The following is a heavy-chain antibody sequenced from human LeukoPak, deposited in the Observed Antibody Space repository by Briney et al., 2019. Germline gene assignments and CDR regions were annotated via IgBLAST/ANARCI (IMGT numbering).Heavy chain of an antibody. CDR2: IRYDGSYK. CDR1: GFTFSTYG. J-gene: IGHJ6*03. D-gene: IGHD2-21*01. V-gene: IGHV3-30*02. CDR3: AKDGGDYYYSYMNI. Sequence: GGSLRLSCAASGFTFSTYGMHWVRQAPGKGLEWVTFIRYDGSYKYYADSVKGRFTISRDNSKNTLYLQMNNLRADDTALYYCAKDGGDYYYSYMNIWGKGTTVTISS.